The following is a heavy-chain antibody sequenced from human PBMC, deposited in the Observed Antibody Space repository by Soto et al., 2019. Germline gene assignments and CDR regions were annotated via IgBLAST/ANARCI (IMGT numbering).Heavy chain of an antibody. V-gene: IGHV4-59*08. Sequence: SETLSLTCAVSGVSISSYYWSWIRQPPGKGLEWIGYIYYSGSTNYNPSLKSRVTISVDTSKNQFSLKLSSVTAADTAVYYCARLYGFSGFDYWGQGTLVTVSS. CDR1: GVSISSYY. CDR2: IYYSGST. J-gene: IGHJ4*02. CDR3: ARLYGFSGFDY. D-gene: IGHD6-25*01.